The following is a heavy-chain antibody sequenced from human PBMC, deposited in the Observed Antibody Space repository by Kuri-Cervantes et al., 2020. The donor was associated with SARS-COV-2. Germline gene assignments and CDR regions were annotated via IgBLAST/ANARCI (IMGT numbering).Heavy chain of an antibody. CDR1: GFTFSSYA. D-gene: IGHD6-13*01. CDR3: AREADIAAAERYYYYYYGMDV. V-gene: IGHV3-30-3*01. CDR2: ISYDGSNK. Sequence: GESLKISCAASGFTFSSYAMHWVRQAPGKGLEWAAVISYDGSNKYYADSVKGRFTISRDNSKNTLYLQMNSLRAEDTAVYYCAREADIAAAERYYYYYYGMDVWGQGTTVTVSS. J-gene: IGHJ6*02.